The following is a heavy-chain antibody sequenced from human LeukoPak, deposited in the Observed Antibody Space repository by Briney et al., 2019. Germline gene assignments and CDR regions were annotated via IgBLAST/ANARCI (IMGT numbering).Heavy chain of an antibody. J-gene: IGHJ4*02. V-gene: IGHV1-2*02. CDR3: ARDRHWNQGNFDY. Sequence: ASVTVSCKASGYTFTGYYVHWVRQAPGQGPEWMGWINPNSGGTNYAQKFQGRVTMTRDTSINTAFMELSRLRSDDTAVYYCARDRHWNQGNFDYWGQGTLVTVSS. CDR2: INPNSGGT. D-gene: IGHD1-1*01. CDR1: GYTFTGYY.